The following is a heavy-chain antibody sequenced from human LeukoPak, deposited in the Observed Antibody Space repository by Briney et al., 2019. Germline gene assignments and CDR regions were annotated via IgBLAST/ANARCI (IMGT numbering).Heavy chain of an antibody. V-gene: IGHV3-23*01. Sequence: PGGSQRLFCAASGHLLRSYAMRWVRRSPGEAVEGVSAYWGSGSSAYYADSVRGRFTISRDNSKNTVYVEMNSLRVDDTAVYYCAKGSIAAHDAKTTLDYWGQGTLVTVSS. CDR2: YWGSGSSA. CDR3: AKGSIAAHDAKTTLDY. D-gene: IGHD6-13*01. J-gene: IGHJ4*02. CDR1: GHLLRSYA.